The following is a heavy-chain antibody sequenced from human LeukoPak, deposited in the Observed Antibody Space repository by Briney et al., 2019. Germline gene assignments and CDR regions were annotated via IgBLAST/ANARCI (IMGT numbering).Heavy chain of an antibody. CDR2: ISSGSSYI. J-gene: IGHJ4*02. Sequence: PGGPLRLSCAASGFTFSTYSMDWVRQAPGKGLEWVSSISSGSSYIYYADSVKGRFTISRDNAKNSLYLQMNSLRAEDTAVYYCARREMGATLGDWGQGTLVTVSS. V-gene: IGHV3-21*01. CDR1: GFTFSTYS. D-gene: IGHD1-26*01. CDR3: ARREMGATLGD.